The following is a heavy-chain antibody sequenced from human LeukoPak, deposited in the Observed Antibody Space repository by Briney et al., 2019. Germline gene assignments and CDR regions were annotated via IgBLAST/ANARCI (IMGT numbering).Heavy chain of an antibody. CDR1: GFTFSSYA. D-gene: IGHD1-7*01. CDR3: AKAPGWNYVANMDV. V-gene: IGHV3-23*01. J-gene: IGHJ6*02. CDR2: ISGSGGST. Sequence: GGSLRLSCAASGFTFSSYAMSWVRQPPGKGLEWVSAISGSGGSTYYADSVKGRFTISRDNSKNTLYLQMNSLRAEATAVYYCAKAPGWNYVANMDVWGQGTTVTVSS.